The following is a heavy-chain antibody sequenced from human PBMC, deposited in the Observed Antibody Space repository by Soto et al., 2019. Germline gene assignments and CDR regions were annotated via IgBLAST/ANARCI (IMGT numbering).Heavy chain of an antibody. CDR1: GFTFSSYA. CDR2: ISGSGGST. D-gene: IGHD3-22*01. CDR3: AKDLYYYDSSGYYPKLYFDY. Sequence: EVQLLESGGGLVQPGGSLRLSCAASGFTFSSYAMSWVRQAPGKGLEWVSAISGSGGSTYYADSVKGRFTISRDNSKNPLYLQMNSLRAEDTAVYYCAKDLYYYDSSGYYPKLYFDYWAQGTLVTVSS. J-gene: IGHJ4*02. V-gene: IGHV3-23*01.